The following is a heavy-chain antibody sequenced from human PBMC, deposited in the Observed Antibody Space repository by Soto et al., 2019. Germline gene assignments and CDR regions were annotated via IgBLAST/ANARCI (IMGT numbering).Heavy chain of an antibody. CDR3: ARGDYDAFDI. Sequence: SQTLSLTCAISGDRVSSNSAAWNWIRQSPSRGLEWLGRTYYRSKWYNDYAESVKRRITINPDTSKNQCSLQLNSVTPGDTAVYCCARGDYDAFDIWGQGTMVTVSS. J-gene: IGHJ3*02. CDR2: TYYRSKWYN. D-gene: IGHD4-17*01. CDR1: GDRVSSNSAA. V-gene: IGHV6-1*01.